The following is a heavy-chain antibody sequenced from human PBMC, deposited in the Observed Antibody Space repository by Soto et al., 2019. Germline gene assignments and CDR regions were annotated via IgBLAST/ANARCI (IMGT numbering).Heavy chain of an antibody. V-gene: IGHV3-15*01. CDR2: IRSKNDGGTT. J-gene: IGHJ4*02. CDR1: GLAISNAY. CDR3: ATVNWFGTMV. D-gene: IGHD3-10*01. Sequence: PGGSLRLSCAASGLAISNAYMNWVRRAPGKGLEWVGRIRSKNDGGTTDYAAPVKGRFSISRDDPKNTLYLQMNNLETEDSALYYCATVNWFGTMVWGQGTLVTVSS.